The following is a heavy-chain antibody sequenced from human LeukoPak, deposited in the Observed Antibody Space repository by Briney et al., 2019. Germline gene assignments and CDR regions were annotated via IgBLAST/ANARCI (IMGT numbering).Heavy chain of an antibody. Sequence: SETLSLTCTVSGASISSGDYHWNWIRQPPGKGLEWIGFIHDSGSTYYNPSLKSRVTISVDRSKNQFSLKLSSVTAADTAVYYCARGQGWSGLYDAFDIWGQGTMVTVSS. CDR2: IHDSGST. D-gene: IGHD3-3*01. J-gene: IGHJ3*02. CDR1: GASISSGDYH. CDR3: ARGQGWSGLYDAFDI. V-gene: IGHV4-30-4*01.